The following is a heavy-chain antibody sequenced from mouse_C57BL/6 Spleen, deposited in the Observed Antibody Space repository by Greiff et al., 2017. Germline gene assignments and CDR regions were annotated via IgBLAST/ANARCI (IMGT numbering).Heavy chain of an antibody. CDR2: ISSGGAYI. CDR1: GFTFSSYA. CDR3: TRGGSSGRTQVMDY. J-gene: IGHJ4*01. Sequence: EVMLVESGEGLVKPGGSLKLSCAASGFTFSSYAMSWVRQTPEKRLEWVAYISSGGAYIYYADTVKGRFTISRDNARNTLYLQMSSLKSEDTAMYYCTRGGSSGRTQVMDYWGQGTSVTVSS. V-gene: IGHV5-9-1*02. D-gene: IGHD3-2*02.